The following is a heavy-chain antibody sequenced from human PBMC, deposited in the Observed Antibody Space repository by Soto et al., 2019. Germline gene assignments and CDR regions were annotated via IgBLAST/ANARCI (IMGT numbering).Heavy chain of an antibody. CDR3: ARGPNWFDP. Sequence: QVQLQESGPGLVKPSETLSLTCTVSGGSISSSYWCWIRRSPGKGLEWIGYIYYSGRTKYNPTLKSRVTISVDTSKNQFSLKLSSVTAADKAVYYCARGPNWFDPWGQGTLVTVSS. CDR1: GGSISSSY. V-gene: IGHV4-59*01. J-gene: IGHJ5*02. CDR2: IYYSGRT.